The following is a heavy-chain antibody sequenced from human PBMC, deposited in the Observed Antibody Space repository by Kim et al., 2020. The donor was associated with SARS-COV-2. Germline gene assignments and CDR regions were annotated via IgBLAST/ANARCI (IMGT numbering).Heavy chain of an antibody. CDR1: GDSISNYY. Sequence: SETLSLTCFVSGDSISNYYWSWTRQPPGKRLEWIAWVHPTGRTMYNPSLKSRVTISLDTSQNLFSLTLRSVTAADTAVYYCARHENSGTYPLDTWGQGTLLTVSS. V-gene: IGHV4-59*08. J-gene: IGHJ5*02. CDR2: VHPTGRT. CDR3: ARHENSGTYPLDT. D-gene: IGHD3-10*01.